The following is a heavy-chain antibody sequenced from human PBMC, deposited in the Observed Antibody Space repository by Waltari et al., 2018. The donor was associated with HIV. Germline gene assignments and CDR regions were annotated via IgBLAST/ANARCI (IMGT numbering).Heavy chain of an antibody. Sequence: SVNVSCKASGGTFSSYTLDWVRQAPGQGLEWMGRIIPVFGMTDYPQKFRGRVTITADKSTTTVYMELSSLRFEDTAVYYCARLRTTVVTLPSDGFDVWGQGTMVTVSS. CDR1: GGTFSSYT. CDR2: IIPVFGMT. J-gene: IGHJ3*01. V-gene: IGHV1-69*02. CDR3: ARLRTTVVTLPSDGFDV. D-gene: IGHD4-17*01.